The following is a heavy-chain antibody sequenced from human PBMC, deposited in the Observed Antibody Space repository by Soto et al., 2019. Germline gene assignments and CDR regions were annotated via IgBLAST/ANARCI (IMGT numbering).Heavy chain of an antibody. V-gene: IGHV1-2*04. Sequence: GASVKVSCKASGYTFTGYYMHWVRQAPGQGLEWMGWINPNSGGTNYAQKFQGWVTMTRDTSISTAYMELSRLRSDDTAVYYCARGSRHSSSSTHCDYWGQGTLVTVSS. J-gene: IGHJ4*02. CDR2: INPNSGGT. D-gene: IGHD6-6*01. CDR3: ARGSRHSSSSTHCDY. CDR1: GYTFTGYY.